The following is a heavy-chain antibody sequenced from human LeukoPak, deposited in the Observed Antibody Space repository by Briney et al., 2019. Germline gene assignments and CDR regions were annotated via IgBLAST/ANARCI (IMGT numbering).Heavy chain of an antibody. J-gene: IGHJ4*02. D-gene: IGHD3-22*01. Sequence: ASVKVSCKASGYTFTSYGISWVRQAPGQGLEWMGWISAYNGNTNYAQKLQGRVTMTTDTSTSTAYMELRSLRSDDTAVYYCAAGDYYDSSGYPPFDYWGQGTLVTVSS. CDR1: GYTFTSYG. CDR3: AAGDYYDSSGYPPFDY. CDR2: ISAYNGNT. V-gene: IGHV1-18*01.